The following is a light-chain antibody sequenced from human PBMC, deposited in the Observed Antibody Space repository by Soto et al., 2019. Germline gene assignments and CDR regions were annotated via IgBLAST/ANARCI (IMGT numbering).Light chain of an antibody. Sequence: QSVLTQPPSASGSPGQSVTISCTGTSSDVGHYDCVSWYQQHPGKAPKLMIYEVSKRPSGVPDRFSGSKFGYTASLTVSGLQAEDEADYYCSSYGGSNNLVFGGGTKLTVL. CDR3: SSYGGSNNLV. J-gene: IGLJ2*01. V-gene: IGLV2-8*01. CDR2: EVS. CDR1: SSDVGHYDC.